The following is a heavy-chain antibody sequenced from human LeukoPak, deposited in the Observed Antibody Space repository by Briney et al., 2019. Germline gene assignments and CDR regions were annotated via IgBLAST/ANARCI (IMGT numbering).Heavy chain of an antibody. CDR1: GFTFSTYE. V-gene: IGHV3-48*03. Sequence: GGSLRLSCAASGFTFSTYEMNWVRQAPGKGLEWVSYISSRGSAIYYADSVKGRFTISRDNAKNSLYLQMNSLRAEDTAVYYCARVGVASGYWGQGTLVTVSS. J-gene: IGHJ4*02. CDR2: ISSRGSAI. CDR3: ARVGVASGY. D-gene: IGHD3-10*01.